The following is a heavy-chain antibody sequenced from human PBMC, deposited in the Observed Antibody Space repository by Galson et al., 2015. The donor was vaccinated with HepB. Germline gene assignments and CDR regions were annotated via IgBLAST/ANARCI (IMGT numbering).Heavy chain of an antibody. Sequence: SVKVSCKVSGYTLTGLSMHWVRQAPGKGLEWMGGFDPEDGETIYAQKFQGRVTMTEDTSTDTAYMELSSLRSEDTAVYYCATRGSYHLDEWELQVPFDYWGQGTLVTVSS. J-gene: IGHJ4*02. CDR2: FDPEDGET. CDR3: ATRGSYHLDEWELQVPFDY. D-gene: IGHD1-26*01. CDR1: GYTLTGLS. V-gene: IGHV1-24*01.